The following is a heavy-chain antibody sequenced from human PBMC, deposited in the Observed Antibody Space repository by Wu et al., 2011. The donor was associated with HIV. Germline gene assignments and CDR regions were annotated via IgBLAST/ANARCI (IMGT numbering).Heavy chain of an antibody. D-gene: IGHD1-26*01. CDR3: ARDESGTSSYYGMDV. Sequence: KPGSSVKVSCKASGGTFSSYAISWVRQAPGQGLEWIGWIRTYNGETNYAQNLQGRVTVTTDTSTSTVYMEVRSLRSDDTAVYYCARDESGTSSYYGMDVWGQGTTVTVSS. V-gene: IGHV1-18*01. J-gene: IGHJ6*02. CDR2: IRTYNGET. CDR1: GGTFSSYA.